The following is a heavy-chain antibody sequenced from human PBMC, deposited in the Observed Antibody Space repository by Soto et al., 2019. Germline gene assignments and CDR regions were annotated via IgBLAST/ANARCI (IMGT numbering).Heavy chain of an antibody. Sequence: GGSLRLSCAASGFTFSAFEMNWVRQAPGKGLEWLSYIYNSGSTMTYAASVKGRFAISRDNAKNSLYLQMYSLRAEDTAVYYCARESGGTGLDVWGPGTTVTVSS. D-gene: IGHD1-1*01. J-gene: IGHJ6*02. CDR1: GFTFSAFE. V-gene: IGHV3-48*03. CDR2: IYNSGSTM. CDR3: ARESGGTGLDV.